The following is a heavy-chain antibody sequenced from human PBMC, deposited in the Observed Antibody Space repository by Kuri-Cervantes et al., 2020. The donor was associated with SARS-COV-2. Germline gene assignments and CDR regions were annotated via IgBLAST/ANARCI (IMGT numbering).Heavy chain of an antibody. D-gene: IGHD4-23*01. V-gene: IGHV3-30-3*01. CDR2: ISYDGSNK. J-gene: IGHJ4*02. Sequence: LSLTCAASGFTFSSYAMHWVRQAPGKGLEWVEVISYDGSNKYYADSVKGRFTISRDNSKNTLYLQMNSLRAEDTAVYYCAKDKQGNHDYWGQGTLVTVSS. CDR3: AKDKQGNHDY. CDR1: GFTFSSYA.